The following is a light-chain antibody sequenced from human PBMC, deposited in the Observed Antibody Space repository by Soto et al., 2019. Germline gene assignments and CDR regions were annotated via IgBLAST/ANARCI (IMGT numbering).Light chain of an antibody. J-gene: IGLJ2*01. V-gene: IGLV2-8*01. CDR3: SSYAGSNNVI. CDR1: ANNIGGYNF. CDR2: EFR. Sequence: QSALTQPPSASGSPGQSVTISCTGAANNIGGYNFVSWYQQHPGKAPKLIISEFRERPSGVPDRFSGSKSGNTASLTVSGIQAEDEADYYCSSYAGSNNVIFGGGTKVTVL.